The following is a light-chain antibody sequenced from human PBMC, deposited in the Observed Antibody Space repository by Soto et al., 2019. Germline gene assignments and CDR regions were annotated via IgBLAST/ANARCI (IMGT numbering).Light chain of an antibody. CDR3: CSFAGSYTSYV. Sequence: QSALTQPRSVSRSPGQSVTISCTGTSNYVSSYQQDPGKTSKLIICDGCKRPSGVRDRVSGSQSGNTASLTISGLRAADEADYFCCSFAGSYTSYVFGTGTKV. V-gene: IGLV2-11*01. J-gene: IGLJ1*01. CDR1: SNY. CDR2: DGC.